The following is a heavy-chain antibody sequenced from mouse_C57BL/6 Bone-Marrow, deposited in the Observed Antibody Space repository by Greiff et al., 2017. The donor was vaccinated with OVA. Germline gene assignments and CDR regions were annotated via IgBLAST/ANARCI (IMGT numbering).Heavy chain of an antibody. Sequence: VQLQQSGAELLKPGASVKLSCKATGYTFTGYWIEWVKQRPGHGLEWIGEILPGSGSTNYNEKFKGKATFTADTSSNTAYMQLSSLTTEDSAIYYCARGGDYYGSATYAMDYWGQGTSVTVSS. D-gene: IGHD1-1*01. V-gene: IGHV1-9*01. CDR3: ARGGDYYGSATYAMDY. CDR2: ILPGSGST. J-gene: IGHJ4*01. CDR1: GYTFTGYW.